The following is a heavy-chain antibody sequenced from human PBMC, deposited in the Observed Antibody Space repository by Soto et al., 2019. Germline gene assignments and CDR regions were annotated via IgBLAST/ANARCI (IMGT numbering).Heavy chain of an antibody. CDR2: IYYSGST. CDR1: GGSISSGGYY. V-gene: IGHV4-31*03. J-gene: IGHJ6*02. CDR3: ARGYYASGNYYTPTLGMAV. D-gene: IGHD3-10*01. Sequence: QVQLQESGPGLVKPSQTLSLTCTVSGGSISSGGYYWSWIRQHPGKGLAWMGYIYYSGSTYYNPSLKSRVTISVDTSKNQFSLTLSSVTAADTAVYWCARGYYASGNYYTPTLGMAVWGQGTTVTVSS.